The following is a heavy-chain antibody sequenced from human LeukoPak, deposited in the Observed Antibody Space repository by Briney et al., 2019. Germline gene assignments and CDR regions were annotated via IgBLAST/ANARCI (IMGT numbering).Heavy chain of an antibody. Sequence: SETLSLTCTVSGGSISSSSYYWGWIRQPPGKGLEWIGSIYYSGSTCYNPSLKSRVTISVDTSKNQFSLKLSSVTAADTAVYYCARTYYYGSSGYYYWGQGTLVTVSS. CDR2: IYYSGST. CDR1: GGSISSSSYY. CDR3: ARTYYYGSSGYYY. D-gene: IGHD3-22*01. V-gene: IGHV4-39*07. J-gene: IGHJ4*02.